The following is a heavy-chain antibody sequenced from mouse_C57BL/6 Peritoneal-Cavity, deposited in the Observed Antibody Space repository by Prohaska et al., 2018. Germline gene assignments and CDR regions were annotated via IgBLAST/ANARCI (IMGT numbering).Heavy chain of an antibody. Sequence: EVQLSETGGGLVQPGGSRGLSCEGSGFTFSGFWMSWVRQTPGKTLAWIGDINSEGSAINDAPAIKDRFTIFRDNDKSTLNLQMSNVRTEDTARYFCKRYGNNCDLDVWGTGTKVTVSS. CDR3: KRYGNNCDLDV. D-gene: IGHD1-3*01. V-gene: IGHV11-2*01. CDR1: GFTFSGFW. J-gene: IGHJ1*03. CDR2: INSEGSAI.